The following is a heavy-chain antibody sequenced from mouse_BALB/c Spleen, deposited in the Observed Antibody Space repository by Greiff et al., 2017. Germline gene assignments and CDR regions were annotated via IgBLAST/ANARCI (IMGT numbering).Heavy chain of an antibody. D-gene: IGHD2-1*01. CDR3: ARSYGNYNAYLDY. CDR2: ISYDGSN. V-gene: IGHV3-6*02. J-gene: IGHJ2*01. CDR1: GYSITSCYY. Sequence: EVKLQESGPGLVKPSQSLSLTRSVTGYSITSCYYSNWLRQFPGNKLEWMGYISYDGSNNYNPSLKNRISITRDTSKNQFFLKLNSVTTEDTATYYCARSYGNYNAYLDYWGQGTTLTVSS.